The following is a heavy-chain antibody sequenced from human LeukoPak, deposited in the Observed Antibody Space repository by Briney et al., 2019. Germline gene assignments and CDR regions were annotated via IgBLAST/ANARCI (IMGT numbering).Heavy chain of an antibody. J-gene: IGHJ4*02. CDR3: ARDPEGYCSSNTCYHLPPDPFDY. CDR2: TYYRSKWYY. CDR1: GDSVSSNSAA. Sequence: SQTLSLTCAISGDSVSSNSAAWNWIRQSPSRGLEWLGRTYYRSKWYYDYAVSVKSRITINPDTSKNQFSLQLNSVTPEDTAVYYCARDPEGYCSSNTCYHLPPDPFDYWGQGTLVTVSS. D-gene: IGHD2-2*01. V-gene: IGHV6-1*01.